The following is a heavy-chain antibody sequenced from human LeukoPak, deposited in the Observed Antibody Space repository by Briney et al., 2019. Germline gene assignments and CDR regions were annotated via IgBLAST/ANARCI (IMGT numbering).Heavy chain of an antibody. D-gene: IGHD3-16*01. V-gene: IGHV4-38-2*01. CDR1: GFTFSSYE. CDR3: ARWASISRQPGGFFDH. Sequence: LRLSCAASGFTFSSYEMNWVRQPPGKELEWIGSFCLGRDTYYRPSLKSRVTISVDTSKNQFSLNLNSVTAADTAVYYCARWASISRQPGGFFDHWGQGTLVTVSS. CDR2: FCLGRDT. J-gene: IGHJ4*02.